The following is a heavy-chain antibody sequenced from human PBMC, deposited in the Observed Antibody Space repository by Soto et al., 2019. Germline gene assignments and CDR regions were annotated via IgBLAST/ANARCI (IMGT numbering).Heavy chain of an antibody. CDR3: AIRAGGTRWGY. CDR1: GFTFSSYW. V-gene: IGHV3-7*01. CDR2: IKQDGREK. Sequence: EVQLVESGGGLVQPGESLRLSCAASGFTFSSYWMSWVRQAPGKGLEWVANIKQDGREKYYVDSVKGQVTISRDNAKNQLYLQMDSLRAEGTAEDCCAIRAGGTRWGYWGQGTLGT. D-gene: IGHD7-27*01. J-gene: IGHJ4*02.